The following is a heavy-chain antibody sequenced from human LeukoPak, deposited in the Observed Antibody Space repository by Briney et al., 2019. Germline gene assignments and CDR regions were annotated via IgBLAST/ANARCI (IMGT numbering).Heavy chain of an antibody. D-gene: IGHD3-3*01. CDR1: GFTFSSYW. CDR3: ARDRLHYDFWSGYYGSYYYYGMDV. J-gene: IGHJ6*02. V-gene: IGHV3-7*01. Sequence: GSLRLSCAASGFTFSSYWMSWVRRAPGKGLEWVANLKQDGSEKYYVDSVKGRFTISRDNAKNSLYLQMNSLRAEDTAVYYCARDRLHYDFWSGYYGSYYYYGMDVWGQGTTVTVSS. CDR2: LKQDGSEK.